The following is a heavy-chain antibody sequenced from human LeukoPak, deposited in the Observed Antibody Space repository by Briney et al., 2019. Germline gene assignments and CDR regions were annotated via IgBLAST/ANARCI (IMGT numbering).Heavy chain of an antibody. J-gene: IGHJ1*01. D-gene: IGHD2-15*01. CDR1: GYTFTSYG. CDR3: ARAEGYCSGGICYLPSGTTEYFQH. Sequence: ASVKVSCKASGYTFTSYGISWVRHAPGQGLEWMVWISAYNGNTNYAQKLQGRVTMTTDTSTSTAYMELRSLRSDDTAVYYYARAEGYCSGGICYLPSGTTEYFQHWGQGTLVTVSS. V-gene: IGHV1-18*01. CDR2: ISAYNGNT.